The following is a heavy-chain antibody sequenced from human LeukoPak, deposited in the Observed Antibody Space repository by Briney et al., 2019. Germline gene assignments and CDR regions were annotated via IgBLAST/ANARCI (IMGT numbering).Heavy chain of an antibody. CDR2: ISFDGSNK. D-gene: IGHD2-2*01. V-gene: IGHV3-30*04. CDR3: AREVLVLAAIRASGMDV. J-gene: IGHJ6*02. CDR1: NFIFTSYS. Sequence: PGGSLRLSCAASNFIFTSYSMHWVRQAPGKGLEWVAVISFDGSNKYHADSVKGRFTISRDNSKNTLYLQMNSLRAEDTAVYYCAREVLVLAAIRASGMDVWGQGTTVTVSS.